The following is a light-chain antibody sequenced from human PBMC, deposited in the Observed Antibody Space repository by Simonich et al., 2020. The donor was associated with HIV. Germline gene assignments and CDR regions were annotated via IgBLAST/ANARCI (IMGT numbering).Light chain of an antibody. CDR3: QQYYSTPQT. Sequence: DIVMTQSPDSLAVSLGERATIDSKPSQSVLSSSNNKNYLAWYQQKPGQPPNLLFSWASTRESGVPDRFSGSGSGTDFTLSINSLQAEDVAVYYCQQYYSTPQTFGQGTKVEIK. CDR1: QSVLSSSNNKNY. CDR2: WAS. V-gene: IGKV4-1*01. J-gene: IGKJ1*01.